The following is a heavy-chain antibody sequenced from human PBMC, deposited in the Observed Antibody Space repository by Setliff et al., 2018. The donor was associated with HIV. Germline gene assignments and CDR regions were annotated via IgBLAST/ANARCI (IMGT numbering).Heavy chain of an antibody. CDR2: IYYSGST. D-gene: IGHD3-10*01. CDR1: GGSISSGSYY. J-gene: IGHJ3*02. CDR3: ARDLESGSYSPGAFDI. V-gene: IGHV4-39*07. Sequence: SETLSLTCTVSGGSISSGSYYWSWIRQPPGKGLEWIGSIYYSGSTYYNPSLKSRVTISVDTSKNQFSLKVSSVTAADTAVYYCARDLESGSYSPGAFDIWGQGTMVTVSS.